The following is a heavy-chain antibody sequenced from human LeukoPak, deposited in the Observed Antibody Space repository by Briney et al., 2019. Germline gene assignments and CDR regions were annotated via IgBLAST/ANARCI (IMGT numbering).Heavy chain of an antibody. Sequence: SETLSLTCTVSGGSISNYYWSWIRQPPGKGLEWIGYIYYSGSTNYNPSLKSRVTISVDTSKNQSSLKLSSVTAADTAMYYCARDSGYDFWSGYPYGMDVWGQGTTVTVSS. V-gene: IGHV4-59*01. CDR2: IYYSGST. J-gene: IGHJ6*02. CDR3: ARDSGYDFWSGYPYGMDV. D-gene: IGHD3-3*01. CDR1: GGSISNYY.